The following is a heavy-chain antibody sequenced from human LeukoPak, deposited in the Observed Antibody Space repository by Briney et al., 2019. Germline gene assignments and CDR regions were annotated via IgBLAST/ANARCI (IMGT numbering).Heavy chain of an antibody. CDR1: GYSISSGYY. CDR2: IYHSGST. J-gene: IGHJ4*02. Sequence: PSETLSLTCTVSGYSISSGYYWGWIRQPPGKGLEWIGSIYHSGSTYYNPSLKSRVTISVDTSKNQFSLKLSSVTAADTAVYYSARALLNCGGDCYPYYFDYWGQGTLVTVSS. D-gene: IGHD2-21*01. V-gene: IGHV4-38-2*02. CDR3: ARALLNCGGDCYPYYFDY.